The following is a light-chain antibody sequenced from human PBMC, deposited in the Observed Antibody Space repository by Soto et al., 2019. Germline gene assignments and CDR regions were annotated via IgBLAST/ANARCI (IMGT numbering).Light chain of an antibody. V-gene: IGKV4-1*01. Sequence: DIVMTQSPDSLAVSLGARATINCKSSQSVLYSSNNKNYLAWYQQKPGQPPKLLIYWASTRESGVPDRFSGSGSGTDFTLTISSLQAEDVAVYYCQQYYSTLWTFGQGTKV. CDR1: QSVLYSSNNKNY. J-gene: IGKJ1*01. CDR3: QQYYSTLWT. CDR2: WAS.